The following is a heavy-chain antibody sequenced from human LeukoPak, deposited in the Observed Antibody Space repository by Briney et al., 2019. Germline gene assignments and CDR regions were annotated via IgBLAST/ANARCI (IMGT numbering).Heavy chain of an antibody. CDR1: GFTFSSYS. D-gene: IGHD3-22*01. J-gene: IGHJ2*01. CDR2: ISSSSSTI. CDR3: AKPSLYYYDTSGYYRYWYFDL. V-gene: IGHV3-48*01. Sequence: GGSLRLSCAASGFTFSSYSMNWVRQAPGKGLEWVSYISSSSSTIYYADSAKGRFTISRDNAKNSLYLQMNSLRAEDTAVYYCAKPSLYYYDTSGYYRYWYFDLWGRGTLVTVSS.